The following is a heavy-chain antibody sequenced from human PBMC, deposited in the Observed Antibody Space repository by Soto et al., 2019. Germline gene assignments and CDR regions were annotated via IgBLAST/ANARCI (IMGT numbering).Heavy chain of an antibody. Sequence: ASVKVSXKASGYTFTTSGISWVRQAPGQGLEWMGWITPYNGNTNYIQKLQDRVTMTTDTSTSTAYMELRSLRSDDTAVYYCARLDYDSTGAFDYWGQGTLVTVSS. V-gene: IGHV1-18*01. J-gene: IGHJ4*02. CDR2: ITPYNGNT. CDR3: ARLDYDSTGAFDY. D-gene: IGHD3-22*01. CDR1: GYTFTTSG.